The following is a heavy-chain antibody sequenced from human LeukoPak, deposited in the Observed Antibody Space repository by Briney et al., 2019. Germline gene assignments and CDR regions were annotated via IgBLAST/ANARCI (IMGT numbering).Heavy chain of an antibody. Sequence: PGGSLRLSCAASGFTVSSNYMSWIRQPPGKGLEWIGEINHSGSTNYNPSLKSRVTISVDTSKNQFSLKLSSVTAADTAVYYCARGWNYGSFFDYWGQGTLVTVSS. CDR1: GFTVSSNY. CDR2: INHSGST. V-gene: IGHV4-34*01. J-gene: IGHJ4*02. CDR3: ARGWNYGSFFDY. D-gene: IGHD1-7*01.